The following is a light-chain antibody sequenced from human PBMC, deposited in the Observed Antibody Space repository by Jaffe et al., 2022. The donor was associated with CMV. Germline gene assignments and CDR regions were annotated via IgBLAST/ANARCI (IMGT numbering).Light chain of an antibody. CDR2: GAS. CDR1: QSVNNN. CDR3: QQYNNWAT. J-gene: IGKJ4*01. V-gene: IGKV3-15*01. Sequence: EIMMTQSPATLSVSPGERATLSCRASQSVNNNLAWYQQKLGQAPRLLIYGASNRATGIPARFSGSGSGTEFTLTISSLQSEDFALYYCQQYNNWATFGGGTKVEI.